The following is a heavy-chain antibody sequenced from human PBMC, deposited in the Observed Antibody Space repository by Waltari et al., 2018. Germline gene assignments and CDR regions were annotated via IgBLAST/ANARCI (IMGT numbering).Heavy chain of an antibody. Sequence: QVQLQESSPGLVKPSETLSLTCTVSGGSISSYYWSWTRQPAGKGLEWVGRINTSGSTNYNPSLKVRVTMSVGTSKNQFALKVSSVTAADAAVYYCGASAVRYYYYMDVWGKGTTVTISS. D-gene: IGHD2-8*01. CDR3: GASAVRYYYYMDV. CDR2: INTSGST. V-gene: IGHV4-4*07. CDR1: GGSISSYY. J-gene: IGHJ6*03.